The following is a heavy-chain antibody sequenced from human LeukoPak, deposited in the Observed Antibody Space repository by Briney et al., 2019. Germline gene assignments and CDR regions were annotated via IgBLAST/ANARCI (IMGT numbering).Heavy chain of an antibody. CDR2: IYYSGST. CDR1: GGSISSGGYY. Sequence: KTSQTLSLTCTVSGGSISSGGYYWSWIRQHPGKGLEWIGYIYYSGSTYYNPSLKSRVTISVDTSKNQFSLKLSSVTAADTAVYYCASHPLVVVAARDTTFDYWGQGTLVTVSS. D-gene: IGHD2-15*01. CDR3: ASHPLVVVAARDTTFDY. J-gene: IGHJ4*02. V-gene: IGHV4-31*03.